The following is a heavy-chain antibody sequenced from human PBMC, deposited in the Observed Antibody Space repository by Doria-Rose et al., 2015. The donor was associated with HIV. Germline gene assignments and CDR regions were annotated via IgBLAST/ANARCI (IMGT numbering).Heavy chain of an antibody. J-gene: IGHJ4*02. CDR2: ILSDDER. D-gene: IGHD6-13*01. V-gene: IGHV2-26*01. CDR3: AGIKSSRCYRKYYFDC. CDR1: VVSLSSPGMG. Sequence: QVTLKESGPVLVKPTETLTLTCTVSVVSLSSPGMGVGWIRQRPGKALEWLANILSDDERSYNTSLTSRLTISSGTSRSQVVLAMTDSGPVVTARYCCAGIKSSRCYRKYYFDCLGQGARVIVSA.